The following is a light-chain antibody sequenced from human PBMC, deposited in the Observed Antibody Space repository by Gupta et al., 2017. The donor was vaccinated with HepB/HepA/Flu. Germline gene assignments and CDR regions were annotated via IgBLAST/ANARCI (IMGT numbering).Light chain of an antibody. V-gene: IGLV4-60*03. CDR2: VEGSGNY. CDR3: ETWDTKV. CDR1: SGHSSYI. J-gene: IGLJ2*01. Sequence: QPVLTQSSSASASLGSSVKLTCTLSSGHSSYIIAWHQQQPGKAPRYLMKVEGSGNYNQGSGVPDRFSGSSSGADRHLTISNLQSEDEAEYYCETWDTKVFGGGTKVTVL.